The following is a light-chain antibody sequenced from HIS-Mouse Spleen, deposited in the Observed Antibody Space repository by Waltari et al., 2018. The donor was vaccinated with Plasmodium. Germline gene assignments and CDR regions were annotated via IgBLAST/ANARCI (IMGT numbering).Light chain of an antibody. Sequence: QSALTQPPSASGSPGQSVTISCTGTSSDVGGYNYVSWYQQHPGKAPKLLRYEVSTRPSGVPDRFSGSKSGNTASLTVSGLQAEDEADYYCSSYAGSNNLVFGGGTKLTVL. CDR3: SSYAGSNNLV. CDR1: SSDVGGYNY. V-gene: IGLV2-8*01. J-gene: IGLJ2*01. CDR2: EVS.